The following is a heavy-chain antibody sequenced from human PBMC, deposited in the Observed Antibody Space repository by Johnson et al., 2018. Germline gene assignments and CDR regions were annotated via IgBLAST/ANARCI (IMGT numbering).Heavy chain of an antibody. J-gene: IGHJ6*02. D-gene: IGHD6-6*01. CDR3: ARGGYSSSWGYYYYGMDV. CDR1: GGTFSSYA. Sequence: QVQLVQSGAEVKKPGSSVKVSCKASGGTFSSYAISWVRQAPGQGLEWMGGIIPIFGTANYAEKFQGRVTITADESTSTAYMALSSRRSEDTAVYYCARGGYSSSWGYYYYGMDVWGQGTTVTVSS. CDR2: IIPIFGTA. V-gene: IGHV1-69*12.